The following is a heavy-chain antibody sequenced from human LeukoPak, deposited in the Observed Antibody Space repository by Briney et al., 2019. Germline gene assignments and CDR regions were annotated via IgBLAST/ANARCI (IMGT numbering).Heavy chain of an antibody. V-gene: IGHV1-3*01. CDR2: INGGNGNT. CDR3: ARGPPRLNWFDP. CDR1: GYTFASYA. D-gene: IGHD6-25*01. J-gene: IGHJ5*02. Sequence: ASVKVSCKASGYTFASYAMHWVRQAPGQRLEWMGWINGGNGNTKYSQKLQGRVTITRDTSASTAYMELRSLRSEDTAVFYCARGPPRLNWFDPWGQGTLVTVSS.